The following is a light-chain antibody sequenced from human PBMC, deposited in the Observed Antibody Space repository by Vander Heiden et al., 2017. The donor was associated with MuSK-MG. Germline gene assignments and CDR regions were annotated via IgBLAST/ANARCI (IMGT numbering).Light chain of an antibody. CDR3: QQYSRYAYT. V-gene: IGKV1-5*03. Sequence: DIQMTQSPSTLSASVGDRVTITCRASQDISVWLAWYQQKPGKAPYLLISTTSNLENGVPSRFSGSGSGTEFTLTSSSLQPDDFATYYCQQYSRYAYTFGQGTKLEIK. CDR1: QDISVW. CDR2: TTS. J-gene: IGKJ2*01.